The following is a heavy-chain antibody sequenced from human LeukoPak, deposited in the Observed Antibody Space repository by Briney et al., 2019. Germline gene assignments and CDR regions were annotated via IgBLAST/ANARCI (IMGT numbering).Heavy chain of an antibody. CDR1: GGSVSSVGDY. J-gene: IGHJ4*02. V-gene: IGHV4-61*02. Sequence: SQTLSLTCTVSGGSVSSVGDYWNWIRQPAGKGLEWIGRIYVSGSTDYNPSLESRVSMSLDTSENQFSLRLSSVTAADTAVYYCARGGYYGAFDYWGQGTLVTVAS. D-gene: IGHD3-10*01. CDR2: IYVSGST. CDR3: ARGGYYGAFDY.